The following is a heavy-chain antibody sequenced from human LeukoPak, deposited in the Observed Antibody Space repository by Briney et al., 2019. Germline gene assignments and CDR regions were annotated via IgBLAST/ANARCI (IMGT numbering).Heavy chain of an antibody. V-gene: IGHV4-4*07. CDR1: GGSISSYY. CDR3: ARGTTYYDFWSGYSINYFDY. CDR2: IYTNGST. Sequence: SETLSLTCTVSGGSISSYYWSWIRQPAGKGLEWIGRIYTNGSTNYNPSLKSRVTMSVDTSKNQFSLKLSSVTAADTAVYYCARGTTYYDFWSGYSINYFDYWGQGTLVTVSS. J-gene: IGHJ4*02. D-gene: IGHD3-3*01.